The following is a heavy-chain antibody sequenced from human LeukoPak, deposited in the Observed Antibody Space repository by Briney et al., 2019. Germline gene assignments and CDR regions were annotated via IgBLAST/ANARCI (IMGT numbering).Heavy chain of an antibody. CDR3: ARDPIVGATGYNWFDP. CDR2: IIPIFGTA. J-gene: IGHJ5*02. V-gene: IGHV1-69*13. CDR1: GGTFSSYA. Sequence: ASVKVSCKASGGTFSSYAISWVRQAPGQGLEWMGGIIPIFGTANYAQKFRGRVTITADESTSTAYMELSSLRSEDTAVYYCARDPIVGATGYNWFDPWGQGTLVTVSS. D-gene: IGHD1-26*01.